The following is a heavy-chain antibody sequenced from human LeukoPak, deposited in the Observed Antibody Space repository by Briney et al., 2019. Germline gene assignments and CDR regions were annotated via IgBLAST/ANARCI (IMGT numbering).Heavy chain of an antibody. CDR1: GFTVSGDF. J-gene: IGHJ4*02. V-gene: IGHV3-53*01. CDR2: IYSDGST. D-gene: IGHD3-16*01. CDR3: ARERGRGRDSPWFDY. Sequence: GESLRLSCAASGFTVSGDFMSWVRQAPGKGLEWVSVIYSDGSTYYADSVKGRFTISRDNSKNTLYLQMYGLRAEDTAVYYCARERGRGRDSPWFDYWGQGTLVTVSS.